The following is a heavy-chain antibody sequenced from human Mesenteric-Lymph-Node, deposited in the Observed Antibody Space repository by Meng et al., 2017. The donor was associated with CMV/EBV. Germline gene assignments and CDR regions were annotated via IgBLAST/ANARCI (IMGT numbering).Heavy chain of an antibody. D-gene: IGHD3/OR15-3a*01. CDR1: DNTSSYG. V-gene: IGHV1-69*04. J-gene: IGHJ4*02. CDR3: ARQFPIRNFRTPYYYDS. CDR2: IIPIFGVP. Sequence: DNTSSYGINWVRQAPGQGLEWMGMIIPIFGVPNYAQKFQGRLTITADKLTTTAYMELSSLRPDDTAVYYCARQFPIRNFRTPYYYDSWGEGTLVTVSS.